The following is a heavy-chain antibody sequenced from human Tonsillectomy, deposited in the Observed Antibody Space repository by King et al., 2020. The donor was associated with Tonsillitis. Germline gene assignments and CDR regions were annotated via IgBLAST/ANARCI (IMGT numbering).Heavy chain of an antibody. CDR2: IYTSGST. J-gene: IGHJ5*02. Sequence: LPLQESGPGLVKPSQTLSLTCTVSGGSISSGSYYWSWIRQPAGKGLEWIGRIYTSGSTNYNPSLKSRVTMSVDTSKNQFSLKLSSVTAADTAVYYCARAPMTTVTTGNWFDPWGQGTLVTVSS. CDR3: ARAPMTTVTTGNWFDP. D-gene: IGHD4-11*01. CDR1: GGSISSGSYY. V-gene: IGHV4-61*02.